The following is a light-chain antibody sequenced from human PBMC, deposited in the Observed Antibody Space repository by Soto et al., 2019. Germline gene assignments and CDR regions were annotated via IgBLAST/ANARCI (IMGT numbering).Light chain of an antibody. CDR1: QGISSY. J-gene: IGKJ3*01. CDR2: AAS. V-gene: IGKV1-9*01. Sequence: TQLTQSPSSLSASVGDRVTITCRASQGISSYLAWYQQKPGKAPKLLIYAASTLQSGVPSRFSGSGSGTDFTLTISSLQPEDFATYYCQQLNSYPPLFTFGPGTKVDIK. CDR3: QQLNSYPPLFT.